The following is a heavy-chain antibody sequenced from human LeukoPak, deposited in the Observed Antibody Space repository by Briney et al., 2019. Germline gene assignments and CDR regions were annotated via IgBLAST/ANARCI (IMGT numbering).Heavy chain of an antibody. CDR2: IYHSGST. CDR3: ARGDSSGYYRYFDY. D-gene: IGHD3-22*01. Sequence: SETLSLTCTVSGGSISNYYWSWIRQPPGKGLEWIGYIYHSGSTYYNPSLKSRVTISVDRSKNQFSLKLSSVTAADTAVYYCARGDSSGYYRYFDYWGQGTLVTVSS. J-gene: IGHJ4*02. V-gene: IGHV4-59*12. CDR1: GGSISNYY.